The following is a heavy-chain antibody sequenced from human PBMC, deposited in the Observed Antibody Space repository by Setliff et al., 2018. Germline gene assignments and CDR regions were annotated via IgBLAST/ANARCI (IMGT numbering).Heavy chain of an antibody. J-gene: IGHJ6*03. D-gene: IGHD3-3*01. CDR3: AKDGDYNFWSGYFRAYYYYYYMDV. CDR1: GFTFSGYS. CDR2: ISGSSHII. Sequence: GGSLRLSCAASGFTFSGYSMNWVRQAPGKGLEWVSYISGSSHIISYADSVKGRFTISRDNAKNSLYLQMNSLRAEDTAVYYCAKDGDYNFWSGYFRAYYYYYYMDVWGKGTTVTVSS. V-gene: IGHV3-48*04.